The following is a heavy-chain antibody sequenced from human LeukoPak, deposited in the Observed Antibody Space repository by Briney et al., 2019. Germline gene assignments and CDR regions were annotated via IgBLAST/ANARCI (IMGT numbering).Heavy chain of an antibody. Sequence: SVKVSCKASGGTFSSYAISWVRQAPGQGLEWMGRIIPILGIANYAQKFQGRVTITADKSTSTAYMELSSLRSEDTAVYYCAKNWPNEEMPTPPYYSSGRDVGGQGPTVTVS. D-gene: IGHD1-1*01. CDR3: AKNWPNEEMPTPPYYSSGRDV. J-gene: IGHJ6*02. CDR2: IIPILGIA. V-gene: IGHV1-69*04. CDR1: GGTFSSYA.